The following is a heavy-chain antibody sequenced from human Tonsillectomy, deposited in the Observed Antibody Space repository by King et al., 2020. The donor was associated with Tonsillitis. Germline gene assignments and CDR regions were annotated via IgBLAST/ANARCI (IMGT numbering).Heavy chain of an antibody. V-gene: IGHV4-31*03. D-gene: IGHD1-1*01. CDR3: ARDNPYNNWARDY. J-gene: IGHJ4*02. Sequence: QLQESGPGLVKPSQTLSLTCTVSGGSITSGGFYWSWIRQPPGKGLEWIGYISYSGNTYCNPSLKSRVTISVDTSKSQFSLRLSSVTAADTAIYYCARDNPYNNWARDYWGQGTLVTVAS. CDR2: ISYSGNT. CDR1: GGSITSGGFY.